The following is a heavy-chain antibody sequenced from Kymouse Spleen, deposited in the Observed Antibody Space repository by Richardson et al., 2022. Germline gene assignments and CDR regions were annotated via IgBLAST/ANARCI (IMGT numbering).Heavy chain of an antibody. J-gene: IGHJ4*02. CDR3: TINYYGSGSYYGY. CDR2: IRSKANSYAT. V-gene: IGHV3-73*02. CDR1: GFTFSGSA. Sequence: EVQLVESGGGLVQPGGSLKLSCAASGFTFSGSAMHWVRQASGKGLEWVGRIRSKANSYATAYAASVKGRFTISRDDSKNTAYLQMNSLKTEDTAVYYCTINYYGSGSYYGYWGQGTLVTVSS. D-gene: IGHD3-10*01.